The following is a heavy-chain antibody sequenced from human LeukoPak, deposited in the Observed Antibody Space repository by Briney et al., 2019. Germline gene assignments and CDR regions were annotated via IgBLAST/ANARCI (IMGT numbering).Heavy chain of an antibody. CDR3: ARVVVGATTHYYYYYYMDV. D-gene: IGHD1-26*01. J-gene: IGHJ6*03. Sequence: GGSLRLSCAASGFTFSGSAMHWVRQASGKGLEWVGRIRNKANGYATGYAASVKGRFTISRDDSKSTAYLQMNSLRAEDTAVYYCARVVVGATTHYYYYYYMDVWGKGTTVTVSS. CDR2: IRNKANGYAT. V-gene: IGHV3-73*01. CDR1: GFTFSGSA.